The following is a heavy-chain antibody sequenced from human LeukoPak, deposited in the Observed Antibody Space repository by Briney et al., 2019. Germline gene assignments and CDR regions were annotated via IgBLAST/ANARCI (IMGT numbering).Heavy chain of an antibody. J-gene: IGHJ6*02. V-gene: IGHV3-48*01. D-gene: IGHD3-3*01. CDR3: ARILTYYDFWSGYNYYGMDV. CDR2: ISSSSSTI. CDR1: GFTFSSYS. Sequence: GGSLRLSCAASGFTFSSYSMNWVRQAPGKGLEWVSYISSSSSTIYYADSVKGRFTISRDNAKNSLYLQMNSLRAEDTAVYYCARILTYYDFWSGYNYYGMDVWGQGTTVTVSS.